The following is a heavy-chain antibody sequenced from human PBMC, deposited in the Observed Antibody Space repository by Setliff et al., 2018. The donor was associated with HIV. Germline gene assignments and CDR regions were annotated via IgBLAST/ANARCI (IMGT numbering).Heavy chain of an antibody. CDR1: GGSISSSSYY. V-gene: IGHV4-39*01. CDR2: IYFTGRT. J-gene: IGHJ6*03. Sequence: PSETLSLTCTVSGGSISSSSYYWGWIRQPPGKGLEWIGSIYFTGRTYYNPSLKSQVTISVDTSKNQFSLKLSPVTAADTAVYYCSCGAAAGTDYYYYYYMDVWGKGTTVTVS. D-gene: IGHD6-13*01. CDR3: SCGAAAGTDYYYYYYMDV.